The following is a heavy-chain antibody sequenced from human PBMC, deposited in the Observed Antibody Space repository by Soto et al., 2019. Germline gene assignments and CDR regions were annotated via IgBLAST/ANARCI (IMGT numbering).Heavy chain of an antibody. CDR3: ARGSRTYAPSWSGVGV. V-gene: IGHV3-30-3*01. J-gene: IGHJ6*02. Sequence: QVQLVESGGGVVRPGRSLRLSCAASGFTFSSYAMHWVRQAPGKGLGWGAVISYDGSNKYYADSVKGRFTISRDNSKNTLYLQMNSLRAEDTAVYYCARGSRTYAPSWSGVGVWGQGTTVTVSS. CDR1: GFTFSSYA. CDR2: ISYDGSNK. D-gene: IGHD2-8*01.